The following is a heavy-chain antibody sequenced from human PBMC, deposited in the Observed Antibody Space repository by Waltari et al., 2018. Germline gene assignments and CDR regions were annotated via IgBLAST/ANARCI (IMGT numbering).Heavy chain of an antibody. V-gene: IGHV5-51*03. Sequence: EVQLVQSGAEVKKPGESLKISCKGSGYSFTSYWIGWVRQMPGKGLEWMGIIYPGDSDTRYSPSFQGQVTISADKSISTAYLQWSSLKASDTAMYYCARRGYYYDSSGYIYGNGYFDYWGQGTLVTVSS. CDR2: IYPGDSDT. CDR3: ARRGYYYDSSGYIYGNGYFDY. J-gene: IGHJ4*02. CDR1: GYSFTSYW. D-gene: IGHD3-22*01.